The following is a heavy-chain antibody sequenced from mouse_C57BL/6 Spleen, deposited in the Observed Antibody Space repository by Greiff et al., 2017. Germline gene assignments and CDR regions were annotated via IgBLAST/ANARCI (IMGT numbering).Heavy chain of an antibody. Sequence: VQLQQPGTELVKPGASVKLSCKASGYTFTSYWMHWVKQRPGQGLEWIGNINPSTGGTNYNEKFKSKATLTVDNSSSTAYMQLSSLTSEDSAVYYGARWGFHYGSSYGAMDYWGQGTSVTVSS. CDR2: INPSTGGT. V-gene: IGHV1-53*01. CDR3: ARWGFHYGSSYGAMDY. D-gene: IGHD1-1*01. J-gene: IGHJ4*01. CDR1: GYTFTSYW.